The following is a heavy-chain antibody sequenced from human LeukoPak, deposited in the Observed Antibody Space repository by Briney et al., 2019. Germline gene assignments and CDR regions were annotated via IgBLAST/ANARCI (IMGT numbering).Heavy chain of an antibody. Sequence: GGSLRLPCAASGFTFSSYEMNWVRQAPGKGLEWVSYISSSGSTIYYADSVKGRFTISRDNAKNSLYLQMNSLRAEDTAVYYCARGSGYMIWYFDPWGRGTLVTVSS. J-gene: IGHJ2*01. CDR3: ARGSGYMIWYFDP. CDR2: ISSSGSTI. D-gene: IGHD3-22*01. CDR1: GFTFSSYE. V-gene: IGHV3-48*03.